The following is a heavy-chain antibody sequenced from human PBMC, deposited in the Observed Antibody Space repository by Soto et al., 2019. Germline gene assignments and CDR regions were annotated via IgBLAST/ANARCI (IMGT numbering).Heavy chain of an antibody. CDR3: AREDEDGYRYINYGLDG. J-gene: IGHJ6*02. V-gene: IGHV3-30-3*01. Sequence: GVSLRLSCAASGFPFNIYALHWVRQAPGKGLEWVAVISFDGTKKYYSDSVKGRFTISRDNLKNTLYLQMNNLRVEDAALYFCAREDEDGYRYINYGLDGWGQGNTVTVFS. CDR1: GFPFNIYA. CDR2: ISFDGTKK. D-gene: IGHD2-21*02.